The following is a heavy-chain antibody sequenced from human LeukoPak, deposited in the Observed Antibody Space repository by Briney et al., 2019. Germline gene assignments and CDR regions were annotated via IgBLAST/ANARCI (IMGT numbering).Heavy chain of an antibody. CDR3: ARGGDSSGWEVDY. V-gene: IGHV1-69*04. J-gene: IGHJ4*02. D-gene: IGHD6-19*01. CDR2: IIPILGIA. CDR1: GGTFSSYA. Sequence: GASVKVSCKASGGTFSSYAISWVRQAPGQGLEWMGRIIPILGIANYAQKFQGRVTITADKSTSTAYMELSSLRSEDTAVYYCARGGDSSGWEVDYWGQGTLVTVSS.